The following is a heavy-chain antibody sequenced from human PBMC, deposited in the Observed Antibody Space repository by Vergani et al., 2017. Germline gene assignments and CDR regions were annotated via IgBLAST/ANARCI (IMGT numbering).Heavy chain of an antibody. V-gene: IGHV4-34*01. CDR1: GGSFSGYY. Sequence: QVQLQQWGAGLLKPSETLSLTCAVYGGSFSGYYWSWIRQPPGKGPEWIGEINHSGSTNYNPSLKSRVTISVDTSKNQFSLKLSSVTAADTAVYYCARAKVVVVPAAIRRDYYYMDVWGKGTTVTVSS. J-gene: IGHJ6*03. CDR3: ARAKVVVVPAAIRRDYYYMDV. D-gene: IGHD2-2*01. CDR2: INHSGST.